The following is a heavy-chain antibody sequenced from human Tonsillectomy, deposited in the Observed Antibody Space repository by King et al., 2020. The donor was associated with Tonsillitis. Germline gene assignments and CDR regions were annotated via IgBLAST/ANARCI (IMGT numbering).Heavy chain of an antibody. CDR3: VRDAMRGGDFDY. D-gene: IGHD2-2*01. CDR2: IKEDGSEK. J-gene: IGHJ4*02. V-gene: IGHV3-7*01. CDR1: GFSFNTYW. Sequence: QLVQSGGGLVQPGGSLRLSCAASGFSFNTYWMVWVRQAPGKGLEWVANIKEDGSEKYFVDSVRGRFTISRDNAKNSLYLQMSSLRAEDTAVYYCVRDAMRGGDFDYWGQGTLVTVSS.